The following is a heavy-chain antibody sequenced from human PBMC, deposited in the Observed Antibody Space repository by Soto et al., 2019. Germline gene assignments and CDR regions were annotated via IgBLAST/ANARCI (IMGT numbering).Heavy chain of an antibody. D-gene: IGHD6-13*01. CDR2: INAGNGNT. CDR3: ARDLAAAGHYYYYGMDV. J-gene: IGHJ6*02. CDR1: GYTFTSYY. Sequence: GASVKVSCKASGYTFTSYYMHWVRQAPGQRLEWMGWINAGNGNTKYSQKFQGRVTITRDTSASTAYMELSSLRSEDTAVYYCARDLAAAGHYYYYGMDVWGQGTTVTVSS. V-gene: IGHV1-3*01.